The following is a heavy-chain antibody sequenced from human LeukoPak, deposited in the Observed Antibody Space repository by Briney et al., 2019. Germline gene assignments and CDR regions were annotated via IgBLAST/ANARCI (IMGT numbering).Heavy chain of an antibody. V-gene: IGHV1-2*02. D-gene: IGHD4-17*01. CDR3: AREASLGDYISAHDY. CDR2: INPNSGGT. Sequence: ASVKVSCKASGYTFNSYGISWVRQAPGQGLEWMAWINPNSGGTNYAQRFQGRVTVTRDTSISTAYMELSRLRSDDTAVYYCAREASLGDYISAHDYWGQGTLVTVSS. J-gene: IGHJ4*02. CDR1: GYTFNSYG.